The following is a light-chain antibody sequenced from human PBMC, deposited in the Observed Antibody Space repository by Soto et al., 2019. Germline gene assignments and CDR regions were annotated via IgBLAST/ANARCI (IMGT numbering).Light chain of an antibody. CDR2: DVT. CDR1: SSDVGGYNY. Sequence: QSALTQPRSVSGSPGQSVTISCTGTSSDVGGYNYVSWYQQHPGKAPKLMIYDVTKRPSGVPDRFSGSKSGNTASLTISGLQAEGEADYYCCSFAGTYTFEVFGTGTKLTVL. CDR3: CSFAGTYTFEV. J-gene: IGLJ1*01. V-gene: IGLV2-11*01.